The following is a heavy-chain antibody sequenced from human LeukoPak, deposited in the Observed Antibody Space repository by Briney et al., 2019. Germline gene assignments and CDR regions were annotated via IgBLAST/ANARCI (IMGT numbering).Heavy chain of an antibody. Sequence: GGSLRLSCAGSGFTFSSYALSWVRQAPGKGLEWVSAISGRGGRTGCADSVRGRFTTSRDNSKNTVYMQMNSLRAEDTAVYYCTKDREQMVPQAPPRAPYAMDVWGQGTTVTVSS. CDR1: GFTFSSYA. CDR3: TKDREQMVPQAPPRAPYAMDV. V-gene: IGHV3-23*01. D-gene: IGHD6-13*01. CDR2: ISGRGGRT. J-gene: IGHJ6*02.